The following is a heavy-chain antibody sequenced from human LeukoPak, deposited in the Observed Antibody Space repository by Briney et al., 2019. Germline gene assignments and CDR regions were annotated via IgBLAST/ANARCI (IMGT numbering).Heavy chain of an antibody. CDR3: ARVSQSYWYFDL. J-gene: IGHJ2*01. CDR2: INHSGST. CDR1: GGSFSGYY. Sequence: SETLSLTCAVYGGSFSGYYWSWIRQPPGKGLEWIGEINHSGSTYYNPSLKSRVTISVDTSKNQFSLKLSSVTAADTAVYYCARVSQSYWYFDLWGRGTLVTVSS. V-gene: IGHV4-34*01.